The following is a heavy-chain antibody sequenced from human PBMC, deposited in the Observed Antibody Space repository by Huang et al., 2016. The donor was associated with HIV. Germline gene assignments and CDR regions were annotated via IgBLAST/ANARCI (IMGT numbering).Heavy chain of an antibody. D-gene: IGHD3-10*01. CDR3: AVTFTSGSFDY. Sequence: QITLTESGPILVKPTETLTVTCTFSGFSLSTSAVGVGWIRQPPGKALEWLTVIYWNDEKRYSPSLRTRVTITKDTANEQVVLTLTNMDPMDTGTYYCAVTFTSGSFDYWGQGTLVTVSS. J-gene: IGHJ4*02. CDR1: GFSLSTSAVG. CDR2: IYWNDEK. V-gene: IGHV2-5*01.